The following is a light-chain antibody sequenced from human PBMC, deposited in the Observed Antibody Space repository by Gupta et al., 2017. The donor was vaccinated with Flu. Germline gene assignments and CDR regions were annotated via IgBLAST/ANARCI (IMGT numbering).Light chain of an antibody. CDR1: QRLSSDH. J-gene: IGKJ1*01. CDR3: QQYGEPPRT. V-gene: IGKV3-20*01. CDR2: AGA. Sequence: DILLTQSPGSLSLSLGERATLSCRASQRLSSDHVAWYKQQRGQAPWLLIYAGASKAAGISERFTGSGSGTDFTLTINRLEPDDFAMYYCQQYGEPPRTFGQGTRVE.